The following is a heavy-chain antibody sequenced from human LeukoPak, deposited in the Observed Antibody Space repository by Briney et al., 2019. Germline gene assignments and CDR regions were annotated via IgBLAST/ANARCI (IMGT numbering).Heavy chain of an antibody. CDR3: AKDVDYVWGSYRPFDY. J-gene: IGHJ4*02. V-gene: IGHV3-23*01. Sequence: GGSLRLSCAASGFTFSSYWMSWVRQAPGKGLEWVSAISGSGGSTYYADSVKGRFTISRDNSKNTLYLQMNSLRAEDTAVYYCAKDVDYVWGSYRPFDYWGQGTLVTVSS. CDR1: GFTFSSYW. CDR2: ISGSGGST. D-gene: IGHD3-16*02.